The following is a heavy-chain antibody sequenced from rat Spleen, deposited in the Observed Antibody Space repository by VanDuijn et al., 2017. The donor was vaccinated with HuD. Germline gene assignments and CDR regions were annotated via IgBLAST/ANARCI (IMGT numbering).Heavy chain of an antibody. D-gene: IGHD1-2*01. CDR2: ISTGGST. J-gene: IGHJ4*01. Sequence: QVQLKESGPGLVQPSQTLSLTCTVSGFSLTSNGVSWGRQPPGKGLEWIAAISTGGSTYYNSALKSRLSISRDTSKSQVFLKMNSLQTEDTAIYFCTRQQGDYVMDAWGQGASVTVSS. CDR1: GFSLTSNG. CDR3: TRQQGDYVMDA. V-gene: IGHV2S12*01.